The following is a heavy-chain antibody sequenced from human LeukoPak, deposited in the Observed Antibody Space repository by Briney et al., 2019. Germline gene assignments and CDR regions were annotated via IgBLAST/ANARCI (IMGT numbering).Heavy chain of an antibody. CDR2: IWYDGSNK. D-gene: IGHD3-3*01. CDR3: ARARRFLEWLSNSDAFDI. J-gene: IGHJ3*02. V-gene: IGHV3-33*01. CDR1: GFTFSSYG. Sequence: GGSLRLSCAASGFTFSSYGMHWVRQAPGKGLEWVAFIWYDGSNKYYADSVKGRFTISRDNSKNTLYLQMNSLRAEDTAVYYCARARRFLEWLSNSDAFDIWGQGTMVTVSS.